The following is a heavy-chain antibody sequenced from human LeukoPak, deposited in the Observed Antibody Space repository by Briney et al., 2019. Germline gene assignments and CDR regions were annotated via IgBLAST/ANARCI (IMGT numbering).Heavy chain of an antibody. CDR1: GYTFTSYD. D-gene: IGHD2-2*01. CDR2: MNPNSGNT. Sequence: GASVKVSCKASGYTFTSYDINWVRQATGQGLEWMGWMNPNSGNTGYAQKFQGRVTMTRNTSISTAYMELSSLRSEDTAVYYCARDLREPAGINCYAMDVWGQGTTVTVSS. J-gene: IGHJ6*02. V-gene: IGHV1-8*01. CDR3: ARDLREPAGINCYAMDV.